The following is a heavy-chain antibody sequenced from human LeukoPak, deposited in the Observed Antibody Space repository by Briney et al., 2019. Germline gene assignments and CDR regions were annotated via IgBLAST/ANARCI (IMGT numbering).Heavy chain of an antibody. CDR2: INHSGST. J-gene: IGHJ5*02. CDR1: GGSFSGYY. Sequence: NPSETLSLTCAVYGGSFSGYYWSWIRQPPGKGLEWIGEINHSGSTNYNPSLKSRVTISVDTSKNQFSLKLSSVTAADTAVYYCARGSIVVVDPRGQGTLVTVSS. D-gene: IGHD2-21*01. V-gene: IGHV4-34*01. CDR3: ARGSIVVVDP.